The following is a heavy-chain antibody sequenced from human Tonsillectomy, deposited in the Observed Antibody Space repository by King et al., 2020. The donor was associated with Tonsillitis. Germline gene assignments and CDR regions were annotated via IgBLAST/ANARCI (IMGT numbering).Heavy chain of an antibody. CDR1: GFPFRSSA. CDR3: AKDSSGWYDLWFDP. V-gene: IGHV3-23*04. CDR2: ISGSGGST. Sequence: VQLVESGGGLVQPGGSLSLSCAASGFPFRSSAMSWVRQAPGKGLEWVSAISGSGGSTFYADSVKGRFTSSRDSSKTTLYLQMNSLRAEDTAVYYCAKDSSGWYDLWFDPWGQGTLVTVSS. D-gene: IGHD6-19*01. J-gene: IGHJ5*02.